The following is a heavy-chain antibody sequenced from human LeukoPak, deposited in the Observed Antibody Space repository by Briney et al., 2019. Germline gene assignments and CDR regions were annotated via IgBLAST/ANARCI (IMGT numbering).Heavy chain of an antibody. D-gene: IGHD2-15*01. J-gene: IGHJ4*02. CDR1: GGSFSGYY. Sequence: SETLSLTCAVYGGSFSGYYWSWIRQPPGKGLEWIGEINHSGSTNYNPSLKSRVTISVDTSKNQFSLKLSSVTAADTAVYYCARGRRSSGGSCYDYWGQGTLVTVSS. CDR2: INHSGST. V-gene: IGHV4-34*01. CDR3: ARGRRSSGGSCYDY.